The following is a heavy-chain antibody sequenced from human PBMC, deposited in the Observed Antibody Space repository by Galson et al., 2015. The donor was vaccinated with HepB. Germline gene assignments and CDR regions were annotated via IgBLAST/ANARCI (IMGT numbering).Heavy chain of an antibody. CDR2: ISGSGGST. CDR3: AKDPQYSSGLFDY. J-gene: IGHJ4*02. Sequence: SLRLSCAASGFTFSSYAMSWVRQAPGKGLEWVSAISGSGGSTYYADSVKGRFTISRDNSKNTLYLQMNSLRAEDTAVYYCAKDPQYSSGLFDYWGQGTLVTVSS. D-gene: IGHD6-19*01. V-gene: IGHV3-23*01. CDR1: GFTFSSYA.